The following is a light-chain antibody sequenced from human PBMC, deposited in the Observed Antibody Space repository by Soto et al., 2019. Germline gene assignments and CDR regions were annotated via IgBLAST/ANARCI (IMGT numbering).Light chain of an antibody. CDR2: DAS. Sequence: DIQATHSPSSLSASGGDGVTMSCQAGQNINNYLNWYQQKPGRAPKLLIYDASNLEAGVPSRFRGSGSGTDFTFTISRLQPEDTATYYCQQYETLPTFGQGTRLEIK. V-gene: IGKV1-33*01. CDR3: QQYETLPT. J-gene: IGKJ5*01. CDR1: QNINNY.